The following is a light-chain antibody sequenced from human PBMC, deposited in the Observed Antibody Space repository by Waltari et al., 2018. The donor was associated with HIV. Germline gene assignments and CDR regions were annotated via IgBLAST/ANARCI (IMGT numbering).Light chain of an antibody. V-gene: IGLV1-44*01. CDR3: SSYAGSNNVV. CDR1: TSNIGSNT. CDR2: SNT. Sequence: QSVLTQPPSASGTPGQRVTISCSGSTSNIGSNTINWYQQLPGTAPKRLIYSNTQRPSGVPDRFSGSKSGTSASRAISGLQSEDEAGYYCSSYAGSNNVVFGGGTKLTVL. J-gene: IGLJ2*01.